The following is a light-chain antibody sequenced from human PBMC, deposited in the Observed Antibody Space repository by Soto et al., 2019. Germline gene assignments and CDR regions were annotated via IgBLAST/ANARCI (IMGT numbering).Light chain of an antibody. CDR3: QQRRNWIT. CDR1: QNVANY. V-gene: IGKV3-11*01. J-gene: IGKJ5*01. CDR2: ESS. Sequence: EIVLTQSPATLSLSRGERATLSCMASQNVANYLDWYQQKPGQAPRLLIYESSNRATGIAARFSGSGSGTDFTLTISRLEPEDFAVYYCQQRRNWITFGQGTRLEIK.